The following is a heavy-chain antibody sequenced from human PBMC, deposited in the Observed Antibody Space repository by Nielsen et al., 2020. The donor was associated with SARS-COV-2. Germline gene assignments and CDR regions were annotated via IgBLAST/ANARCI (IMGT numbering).Heavy chain of an antibody. J-gene: IGHJ4*02. Sequence: GESLKISCAASGFTFSNYGMHWVRQAPGKGLEWVAVISYDGSNKYYADSVKGRFTISGDNSKNTLYLQMNSLRPEDTAVYYCALSGSYSSYFDYWGQGTLVTVSS. CDR3: ALSGSYSSYFDY. CDR1: GFTFSNYG. D-gene: IGHD1-26*01. CDR2: ISYDGSNK. V-gene: IGHV3-30*03.